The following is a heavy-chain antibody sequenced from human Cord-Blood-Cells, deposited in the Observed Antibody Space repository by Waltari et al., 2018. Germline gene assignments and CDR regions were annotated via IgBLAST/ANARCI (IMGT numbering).Heavy chain of an antibody. Sequence: QVQLQQWGAGLLKPSETLSLTCAVYGGSFSGYYWSWIRQPPGKGLEWIGEINHRGSTNYNPALKSRVTISVDTSKHQFSLKLSSVTAADTAVYYCARGPFRSSWYNPDFDYWGQGTLVTVSS. CDR1: GGSFSGYY. D-gene: IGHD6-13*01. J-gene: IGHJ4*02. V-gene: IGHV4-34*01. CDR3: ARGPFRSSWYNPDFDY. CDR2: INHRGST.